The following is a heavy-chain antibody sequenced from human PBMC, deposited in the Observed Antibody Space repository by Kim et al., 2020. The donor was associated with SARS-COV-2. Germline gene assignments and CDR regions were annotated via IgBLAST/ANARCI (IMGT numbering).Heavy chain of an antibody. CDR3: AKQLWFGDGSSSAYYYGMDV. D-gene: IGHD3-10*01. CDR1: GFTFSSYG. J-gene: IGHJ6*02. V-gene: IGHV3-30*18. CDR2: ISNDGTNT. Sequence: GGSLRLSCEASGFTFSSYGMHWVRQAPGKGLEWVSVISNDGTNTFYGDSVKGRFTISRDNSKNTLFLQMNTLRPEDTAIYYCAKQLWFGDGSSSAYYYGMDVWGQGTTVIVSS.